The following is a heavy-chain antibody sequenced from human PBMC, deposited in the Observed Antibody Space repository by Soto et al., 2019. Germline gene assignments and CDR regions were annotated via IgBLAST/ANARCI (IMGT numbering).Heavy chain of an antibody. CDR1: GFTFSSYG. V-gene: IGHV3-33*01. Sequence: QVQLVESGGGVVQPGRSLRLSCAASGFTFSSYGMHWVRQAPGKGLEWVAVIWYDGSNKYYADSVKGRFTISRDNSKNTLYLQMNSLRAEDTAVYYCASDWAVKGAYMDVWGKGTTVTVSS. J-gene: IGHJ6*03. CDR2: IWYDGSNK. D-gene: IGHD4-17*01. CDR3: ASDWAVKGAYMDV.